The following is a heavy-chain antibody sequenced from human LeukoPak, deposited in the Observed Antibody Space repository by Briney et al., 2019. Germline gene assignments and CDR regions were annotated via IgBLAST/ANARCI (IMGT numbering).Heavy chain of an antibody. J-gene: IGHJ6*03. D-gene: IGHD1-1*01. V-gene: IGHV4-4*09. CDR3: ANYIRNVHYYMDV. Sequence: SETLSLTCSVSGGSFDSKYWSWIRRPPGKGLEWIGYIYTSGSTNFNPSLRSRVAMSIDTSKNQFSLKVYSVTAADTAVYYRANYIRNVHYYMDVWGKGTTVIVSS. CDR1: GGSFDSKY. CDR2: IYTSGST.